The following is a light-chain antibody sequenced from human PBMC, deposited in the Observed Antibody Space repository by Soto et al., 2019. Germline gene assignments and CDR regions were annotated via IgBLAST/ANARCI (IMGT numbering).Light chain of an antibody. CDR1: QTVTSN. CDR3: QQYNNWPRT. V-gene: IGKV3-15*01. Sequence: EVVVTQSPATLSVSPGERATFSCRASQTVTSNLAWYQHKPGQAPRLLIYGASTRATGIPARFSGSGSGTEFTLTITSLQSEDFAVYYCQQYNNWPRTFGQGTKVEIK. CDR2: GAS. J-gene: IGKJ1*01.